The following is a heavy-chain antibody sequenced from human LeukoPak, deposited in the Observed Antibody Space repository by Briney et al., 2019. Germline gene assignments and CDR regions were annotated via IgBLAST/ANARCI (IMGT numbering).Heavy chain of an antibody. CDR3: ARVYYYDSSGTGDY. V-gene: IGHV1-2*06. CDR1: GYTFTGYY. J-gene: IGHJ4*02. Sequence: ASVKVSCKASGYTFTGYYMHWVRQAPGQGLEWMRRINANSGGTNYAQKFQGRVTMTRDTSISTAYMELSRLRSDDTAVYYCARVYYYDSSGTGDYWGQGTLVTVSS. D-gene: IGHD3-22*01. CDR2: INANSGGT.